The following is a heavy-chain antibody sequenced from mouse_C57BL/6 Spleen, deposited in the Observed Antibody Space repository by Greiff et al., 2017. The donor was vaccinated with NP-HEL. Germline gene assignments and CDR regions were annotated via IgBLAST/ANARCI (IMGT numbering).Heavy chain of an antibody. V-gene: IGHV1-82*01. Sequence: QVQLKQSGPELVKPGASVKISCKASGYAFSSSWMNWVKQRPGKGLEWIGRIYPGDGDTNYNGKFKGKATLTADKSSSTAYMQLSSLTSEDSAVYFCASYDYDVGDYWGQGTTLTVSS. CDR2: IYPGDGDT. CDR3: ASYDYDVGDY. D-gene: IGHD2-4*01. CDR1: GYAFSSSW. J-gene: IGHJ2*01.